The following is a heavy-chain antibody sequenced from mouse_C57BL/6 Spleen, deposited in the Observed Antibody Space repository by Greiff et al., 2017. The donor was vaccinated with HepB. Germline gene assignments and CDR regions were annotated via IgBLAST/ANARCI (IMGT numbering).Heavy chain of an antibody. D-gene: IGHD1-1*01. J-gene: IGHJ2*01. Sequence: QVQLQQPGAELVRPGTSVKLSCKASGYTFTSYWMHWVKQRPGQGLEWIGVIDPSDSYTNYNQKFKGKATLTVDTSSSTAYMQLSSLTSEDSAVYYCARGYYGGDYWGQGTTLTVSS. CDR2: IDPSDSYT. V-gene: IGHV1-59*01. CDR3: ARGYYGGDY. CDR1: GYTFTSYW.